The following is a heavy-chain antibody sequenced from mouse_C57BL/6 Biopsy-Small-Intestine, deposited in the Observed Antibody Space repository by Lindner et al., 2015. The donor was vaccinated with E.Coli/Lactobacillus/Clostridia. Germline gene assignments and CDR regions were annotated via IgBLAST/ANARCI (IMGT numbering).Heavy chain of an antibody. Sequence: VQLQESGPELVKPGASVKISCKASGYSFTGYYIDWVKQSPGKSLEWIGYIYPFNGETSYNQKFKGKATLTVDKSSSTVNMQLNSLTSEDSAVYYCARRRRIYYGDYVFFAYWGQGTLVTVSA. D-gene: IGHD2-13*01. V-gene: IGHV1-42*01. J-gene: IGHJ3*01. CDR1: GYSFTGYY. CDR2: IYPFNGET. CDR3: ARRRRIYYGDYVFFAY.